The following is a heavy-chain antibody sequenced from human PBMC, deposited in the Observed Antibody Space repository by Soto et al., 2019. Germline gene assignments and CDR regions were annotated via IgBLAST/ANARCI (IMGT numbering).Heavy chain of an antibody. CDR1: VYTFTSYD. CDR3: ARGNIVVVPAAIAGDYYYYYYMDV. Sequence: ASVKVSCKASVYTFTSYDINWVRQATEQGLEWMGWMSPNSGNTGYAQKFQGRVTMTRNTSISTAYMELSSLRSEDTAVYYCARGNIVVVPAAIAGDYYYYYYMDVWGKGTTVTVSS. CDR2: MSPNSGNT. V-gene: IGHV1-8*01. J-gene: IGHJ6*03. D-gene: IGHD2-2*01.